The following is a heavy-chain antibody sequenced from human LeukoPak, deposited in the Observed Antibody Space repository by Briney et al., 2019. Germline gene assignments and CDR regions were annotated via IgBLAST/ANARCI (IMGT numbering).Heavy chain of an antibody. Sequence: SETLSLTCTVSGGSISSYYWSWIRQPPGKGLEWIGYIYYSGSTNYNPSLKSRVTISVDTSKNQFSLKLDSVTAADTAVYYCARDNPPTVTNNWYFDLWGRGTLVTVSS. CDR3: ARDNPPTVTNNWYFDL. CDR1: GGSISSYY. V-gene: IGHV4-59*12. CDR2: IYYSGST. J-gene: IGHJ2*01. D-gene: IGHD4-17*01.